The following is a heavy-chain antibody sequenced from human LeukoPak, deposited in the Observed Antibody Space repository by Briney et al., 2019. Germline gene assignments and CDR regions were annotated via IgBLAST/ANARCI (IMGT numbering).Heavy chain of an antibody. CDR2: IIPIFGIA. D-gene: IGHD6-19*01. Sequence: GASVKVSCKASGGTFSSYAISWVRQAPGQGLEWMGGIIPIFGIANYAQKFQGRVTITADESTSTAYMELSSLRSEDTAVYYCARVGAVAGTGDYWGQGTLVTVSS. J-gene: IGHJ4*02. V-gene: IGHV1-69*13. CDR3: ARVGAVAGTGDY. CDR1: GGTFSSYA.